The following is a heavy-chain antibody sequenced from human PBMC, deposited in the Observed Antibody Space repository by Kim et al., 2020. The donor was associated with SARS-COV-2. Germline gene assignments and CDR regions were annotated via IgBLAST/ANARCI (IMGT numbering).Heavy chain of an antibody. CDR1: GFAFSNYA. D-gene: IGHD2-2*02. J-gene: IGHJ4*02. V-gene: IGHV3-23*01. Sequence: GGSLRLSCAASGFAFSNYAMTWVRQAPGRGLEWVSSISGSGDNTLYADPVKGRFTISRDNSNNTLYLQTNSLRADDTAVYYCAKGRGSSTTSCYNYWGPGILVTVSS. CDR2: ISGSGDNT. CDR3: AKGRGSSTTSCYNY.